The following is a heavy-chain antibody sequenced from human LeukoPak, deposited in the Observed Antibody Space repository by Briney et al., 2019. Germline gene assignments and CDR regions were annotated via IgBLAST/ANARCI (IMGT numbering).Heavy chain of an antibody. CDR2: IFAGDLT. CDR1: GFSVSDHY. Sequence: GGSLRLSCVVSGFSVSDHYMSWVRQAPGKGLQWLSVIFAGDLTYYEDSVKGRFTISRDRSQNTLYLQMNSLRAEDTAVYYCARGAMSTFARFDSWGQGTLVTVSS. CDR3: ARGAMSTFARFDS. V-gene: IGHV3-53*01. D-gene: IGHD2/OR15-2a*01. J-gene: IGHJ4*02.